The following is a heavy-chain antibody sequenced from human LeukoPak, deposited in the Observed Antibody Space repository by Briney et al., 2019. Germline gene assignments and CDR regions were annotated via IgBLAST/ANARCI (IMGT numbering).Heavy chain of an antibody. CDR3: APTALLVPSLFDS. V-gene: IGHV4-4*02. CDR1: GGSISSSNW. J-gene: IGHJ4*02. Sequence: PSETLSLTCAVSGGSISSSNWWGWVRQPPGKQIEWMGYVYEGGGTTYNPSLKSRVSISLDTSRNQFSLKMKSVTAADTAVYYCAPTALLVPSLFDSWGRGILVTVSS. CDR2: VYEGGGT. D-gene: IGHD6-6*01.